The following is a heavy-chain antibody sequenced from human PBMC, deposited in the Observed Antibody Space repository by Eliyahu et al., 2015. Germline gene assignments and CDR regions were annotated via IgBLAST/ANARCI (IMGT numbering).Heavy chain of an antibody. J-gene: IGHJ4*02. CDR1: GFAIISGYS. V-gene: IGHV4-38-2*01. CDR3: ARESHXAGRRDFDY. D-gene: IGHD6-6*01. Sequence: QVQLQESGPGLVKPSETLSLTCDVSGFAIISGYSWGWXRXPPGKGLEWIGSLXHGGSXYHNPSLRSRVTISLDTSKNQFXXXLTSVTAADTAMYYCARESHXAGRRDFDYWGQGTLVTVSS. CDR2: LXHGGSX.